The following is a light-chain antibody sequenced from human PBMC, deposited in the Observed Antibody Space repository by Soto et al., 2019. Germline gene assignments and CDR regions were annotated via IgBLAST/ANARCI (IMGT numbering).Light chain of an antibody. CDR1: QSANNY. CDR3: QQRSHCPWLT. Sequence: EIVLTQSPATLSLSPGERATLSCRASQSANNYLAWYQQKPGQAPRLVIYDVFNRATGTPARFSGSGSGTDCTLTISSLEPEDFAVYDCQQRSHCPWLTFGGVTRVEIK. CDR2: DVF. J-gene: IGKJ4*01. V-gene: IGKV3-11*01.